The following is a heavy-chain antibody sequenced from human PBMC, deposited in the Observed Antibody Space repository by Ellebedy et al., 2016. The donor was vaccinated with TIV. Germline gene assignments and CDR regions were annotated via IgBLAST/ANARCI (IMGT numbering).Heavy chain of an antibody. CDR2: NTAYNGNT. Sequence: ASSVKVSCKASGYTFTNYGVSWVRQAPGQGLEWMGWNTAYNGNTKYAQRLQGRLTMTTYTSTSTAYMELMSLRSDDTAVYYCARYRLGEGGGYEFFDNWGQGTLVTVSS. J-gene: IGHJ4*02. D-gene: IGHD3-16*01. CDR3: ARYRLGEGGGYEFFDN. V-gene: IGHV1-18*04. CDR1: GYTFTNYG.